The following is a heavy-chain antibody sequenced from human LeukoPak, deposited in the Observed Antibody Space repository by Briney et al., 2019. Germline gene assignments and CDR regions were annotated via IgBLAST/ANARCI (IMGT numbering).Heavy chain of an antibody. D-gene: IGHD3-22*01. J-gene: IGHJ4*02. CDR3: ARGDDSGYYDYFDY. CDR1: GFTVDSNC. CDR2: IYTGGNT. Sequence: GGSLRLSCAASGFTVDSNCLSWVRQAPGKGLEWVSTIYTGGNTYYAAPVKGRFTISRDFSKNTVFLHMNSLRAEDTAMYYCARGDDSGYYDYFDYWGQGALVTVSS. V-gene: IGHV3-53*01.